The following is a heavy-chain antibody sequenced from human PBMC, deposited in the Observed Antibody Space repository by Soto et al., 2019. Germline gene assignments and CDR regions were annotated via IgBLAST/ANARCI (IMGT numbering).Heavy chain of an antibody. CDR3: ARDRSSWPLYYYYGMDV. CDR2: ISYDGSNT. Sequence: GGSLRLSCVASGFTFSSYGMHWVRQAPGKGLGWVAIISYDGSNTYYADSVKGRFTISRDNSKNTLYLQMNSLRAEDTAVYYCARDRSSWPLYYYYGMDVWGQGTTVTVSS. V-gene: IGHV3-30*03. J-gene: IGHJ6*02. D-gene: IGHD6-13*01. CDR1: GFTFSSYG.